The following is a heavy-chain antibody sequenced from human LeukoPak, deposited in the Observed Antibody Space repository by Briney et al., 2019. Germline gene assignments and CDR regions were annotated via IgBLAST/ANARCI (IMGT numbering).Heavy chain of an antibody. D-gene: IGHD6-6*01. CDR3: ARDSVREPRDAFDI. Sequence: PSETLSLTCTVSGGSISSGDYYWSWIRQPPGKGLGWIGYIYYSGSTYYNPSLKSRVTISVDTSKNQFSLKLSSVTAADTAVYYCARDSVREPRDAFDIWGQGTMVTVSS. CDR2: IYYSGST. CDR1: GGSISSGDYY. J-gene: IGHJ3*02. V-gene: IGHV4-30-4*01.